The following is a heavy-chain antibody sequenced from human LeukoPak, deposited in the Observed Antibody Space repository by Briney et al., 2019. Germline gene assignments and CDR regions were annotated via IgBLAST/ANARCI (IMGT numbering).Heavy chain of an antibody. V-gene: IGHV1-18*03. CDR3: ARGRGTSGSNRDFYYYYYMDV. Sequence: ASVKVSCKASGYTFISYGISWVRQAPGQGLEWMGWINPNSGGTNYAQKFQGRITLIRDTSAATAYMELSSLRHDDLAVYYCARGRGTSGSNRDFYYYYYMDVWGKGTTVTVSS. J-gene: IGHJ6*03. CDR1: GYTFISYG. D-gene: IGHD2-15*01. CDR2: INPNSGGT.